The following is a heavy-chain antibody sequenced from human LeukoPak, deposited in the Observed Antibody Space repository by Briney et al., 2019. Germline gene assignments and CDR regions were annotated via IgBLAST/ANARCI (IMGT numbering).Heavy chain of an antibody. CDR1: GGSFSGYY. CDR2: IYYSGST. J-gene: IGHJ6*02. Sequence: SETLSLTCAVYGGSFSGYYWSWIRQPPGKGLEWIGSIYYSGSTYYNPSLKSRVTISVDTSKNQFSLKLSSVTAADTAVYYCARLEGSSSWYVYSDYYYYYGMDVWGQGTTVTVSS. V-gene: IGHV4-34*01. CDR3: ARLEGSSSWYVYSDYYYYYGMDV. D-gene: IGHD6-13*01.